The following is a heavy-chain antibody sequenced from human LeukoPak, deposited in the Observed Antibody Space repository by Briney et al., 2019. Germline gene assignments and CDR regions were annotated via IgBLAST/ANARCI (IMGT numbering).Heavy chain of an antibody. J-gene: IGHJ6*02. CDR1: GFTFSDYY. V-gene: IGHV3-11*01. CDR2: ISSSGSTI. Sequence: GGALRLSCAASGFTFSDYYMSWIRQAPGKGREGVSYISSSGSTIYYADSVKGRFTISRDNAKNSLYLQMNSLRAEDTAVYYCARAAERYYYYYGMDVWGQGTTVPVS. D-gene: IGHD1-1*01. CDR3: ARAAERYYYYYGMDV.